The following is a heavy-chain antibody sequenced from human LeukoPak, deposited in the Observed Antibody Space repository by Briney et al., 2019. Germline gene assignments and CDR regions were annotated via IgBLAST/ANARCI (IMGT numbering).Heavy chain of an antibody. CDR3: ARGYYYDSSGYYLIDY. CDR1: GYTFTSYG. CDR2: ISAYNGNT. Sequence: ASVKVSCKASGYTFTSYGISWVRQAPGQGLEWMGWISAYNGNTNYAQKLQGRVTMNTETSPSTAYMELRSLRSDDTAVYYCARGYYYDSSGYYLIDYWGQGTLVTVSS. J-gene: IGHJ4*02. D-gene: IGHD3-22*01. V-gene: IGHV1-18*01.